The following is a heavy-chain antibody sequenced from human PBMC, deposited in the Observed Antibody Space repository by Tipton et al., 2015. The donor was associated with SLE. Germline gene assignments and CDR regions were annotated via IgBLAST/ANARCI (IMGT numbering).Heavy chain of an antibody. CDR2: VHHTGGN. CDR3: ARGELIEGFDP. J-gene: IGHJ5*02. D-gene: IGHD3-22*01. Sequence: TLSLTCSVAGLSMTTQPWWTWVRQPPGKGLEWVGEVHHTGGNNYNPSLRSRVTISMDTSKSQFSLTLKSVTAADTAVYFCARGELIEGFDPWGQGTLVTVAA. V-gene: IGHV4-4*01. CDR1: GLSMTTQPW.